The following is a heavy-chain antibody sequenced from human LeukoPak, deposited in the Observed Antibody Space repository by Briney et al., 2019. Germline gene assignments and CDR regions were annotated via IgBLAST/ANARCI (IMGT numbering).Heavy chain of an antibody. CDR2: IYYSGST. V-gene: IGHV4-59*08. Sequence: SETLSLTCTVSGGSISSYYWSWIRQPPGKGLEWIGYIYYSGSTNYNPSLKSRVTTSVDTSKNQFSLKLSSVTAADTAVYYCARLGGDNFDYWGQGTLVTVSS. CDR3: ARLGGDNFDY. J-gene: IGHJ4*02. CDR1: GGSISSYY. D-gene: IGHD2-21*02.